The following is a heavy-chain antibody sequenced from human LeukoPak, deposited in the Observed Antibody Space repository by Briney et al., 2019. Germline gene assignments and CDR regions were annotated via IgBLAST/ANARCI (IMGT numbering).Heavy chain of an antibody. J-gene: IGHJ4*02. CDR2: ISGGGGTT. D-gene: IGHD2-8*02. CDR3: AKDTVIGSGAHFDS. Sequence: GGFLRLSCTASGFTFNNYAMSWVRQAPGKGLEWLSAISGGGGTTYYAESVKGRFTISRNNALTTLFLQMNSLTAEDTAVYYCAKDTVIGSGAHFDSWGQGTLVTVSS. V-gene: IGHV3-23*01. CDR1: GFTFNNYA.